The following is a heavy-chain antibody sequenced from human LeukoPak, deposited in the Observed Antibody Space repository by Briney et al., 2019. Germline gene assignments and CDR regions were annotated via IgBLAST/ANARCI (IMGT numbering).Heavy chain of an antibody. V-gene: IGHV3-48*01. J-gene: IGHJ6*02. CDR3: ARDGVVVEQNYYYYYGMDV. D-gene: IGHD2-15*01. CDR1: GFTFSSYS. Sequence: GGSLRLSCAASGFTFSSYSMNWARQAPGKGLEWVSYISSSSSTIYYADSVKGRFTISRDNAKNSLYLQMNSLRAEGTAVYYCARDGVVVEQNYYYYYGMDVWGQGTTVTVSS. CDR2: ISSSSSTI.